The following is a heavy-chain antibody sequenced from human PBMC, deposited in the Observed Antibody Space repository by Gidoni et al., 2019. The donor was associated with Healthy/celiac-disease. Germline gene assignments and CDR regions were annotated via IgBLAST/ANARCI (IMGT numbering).Heavy chain of an antibody. CDR3: ARHNPNSSGWYL. V-gene: IGHV5-10-1*01. D-gene: IGHD6-19*01. J-gene: IGHJ5*02. CDR1: GSSFTSYW. CDR2: IDPSDSYT. Sequence: EVQLVQSGAEVKKPGESLRISCKGSGSSFTSYWISWVRQRPGKGLEWMGRIDPSDSYTNYSPSFQGHVTISADKSISTAYLQWSSLKASDTAMYYCARHNPNSSGWYLWGQGTLVTVSS.